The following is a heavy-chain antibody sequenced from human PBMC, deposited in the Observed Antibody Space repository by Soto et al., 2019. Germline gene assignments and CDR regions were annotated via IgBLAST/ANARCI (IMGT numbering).Heavy chain of an antibody. CDR3: AAVPVLRFLKWLPAYFDY. D-gene: IGHD3-3*01. V-gene: IGHV1-58*01. Sequence: SVKVSCKTSGLMFTSSAVQWVQQARGQRLEWIGWLVVGSGNTHYAQHFQERVTLTRDMSTGTAYMELSSLRSEDTAVYYCAAVPVLRFLKWLPAYFDYWGQGTLVTVS. CDR2: LVVGSGNT. CDR1: GLMFTSSA. J-gene: IGHJ4*02.